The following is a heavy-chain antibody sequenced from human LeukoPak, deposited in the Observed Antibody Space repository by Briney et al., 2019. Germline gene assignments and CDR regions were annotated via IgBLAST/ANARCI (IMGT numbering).Heavy chain of an antibody. CDR3: AGAGNGYNREFDY. D-gene: IGHD5-24*01. CDR1: GFSFSGYS. CDR2: ISSSSSTI. V-gene: IGHV3-48*01. Sequence: GGSLRLSCAASGFSFSGYSMNWVRQAPGKGLEWVSYISSSSSTISYADSVRGRFTISRDNAKNSLYLQMNSLRAEDTAVYYCAGAGNGYNREFDYWGQGTLVTVSS. J-gene: IGHJ4*02.